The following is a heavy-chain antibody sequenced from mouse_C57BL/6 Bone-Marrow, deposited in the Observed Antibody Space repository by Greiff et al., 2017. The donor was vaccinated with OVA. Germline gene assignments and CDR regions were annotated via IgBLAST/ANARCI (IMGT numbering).Heavy chain of an antibody. CDR1: GFSLTSYG. CDR3: ARGPYGNYAMDY. Sequence: VHLVESGPGLVQPSQSLSITCTVSGFSLTSYGVHWVRQSPGKGLEWLGVIWSGGSTDYNAAFISRLSISKDNSKSQVFFKMNSLQADDTAIYYCARGPYGNYAMDYWGQGTSVTVSS. D-gene: IGHD2-1*01. CDR2: IWSGGST. J-gene: IGHJ4*01. V-gene: IGHV2-2*01.